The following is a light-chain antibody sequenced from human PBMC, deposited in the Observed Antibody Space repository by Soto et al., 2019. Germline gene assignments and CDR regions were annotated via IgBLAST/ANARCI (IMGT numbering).Light chain of an antibody. V-gene: IGLV2-14*01. CDR1: SSDVGGYNY. CDR3: GTWDHSLGEVV. J-gene: IGLJ2*01. CDR2: GVS. Sequence: QSVLTQPASVSGSPGQSITISCTGTSSDVGGYNYVSWYQQHPGKAPKLIIYGVSHRPSGVSNRFSGSKSGTSATLDIIGLQTGDEAEYYCGTWDHSLGEVVFGGGTKVTVL.